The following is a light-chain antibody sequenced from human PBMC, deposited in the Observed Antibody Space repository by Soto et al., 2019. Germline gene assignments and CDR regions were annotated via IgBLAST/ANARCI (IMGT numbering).Light chain of an antibody. Sequence: QSALTQPHSESGSPGQSVTISCTGTSSDVGGYNYVSWYQHHPGKAPKLIIYDVSERPSGVPDRFSGSKSGNTGNTASLTISGLQAEDEADYYCCSYAGSYTHVFGSGTKLTVL. CDR2: DVS. V-gene: IGLV2-11*01. J-gene: IGLJ6*01. CDR1: SSDVGGYNY. CDR3: CSYAGSYTHV.